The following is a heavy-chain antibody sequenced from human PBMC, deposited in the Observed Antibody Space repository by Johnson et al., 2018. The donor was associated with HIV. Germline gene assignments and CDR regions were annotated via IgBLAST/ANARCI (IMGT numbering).Heavy chain of an antibody. D-gene: IGHD2-21*02. V-gene: IGHV3-49*03. J-gene: IGHJ3*02. CDR2: IRSNAYGGTT. CDR3: TGGRDLRAFDI. CDR1: GFTFGAYA. Sequence: EVQVVESGGGLIQPGGSLRLSCSGSGFTFGAYAFSWFRQAPGKGLEWVGFIRSNAYGGTTEYAASVKGRFTIFRDDSQSIAYLQMTSLITEDTAVYYCTGGRDLRAFDIWGQGTLVTVSS.